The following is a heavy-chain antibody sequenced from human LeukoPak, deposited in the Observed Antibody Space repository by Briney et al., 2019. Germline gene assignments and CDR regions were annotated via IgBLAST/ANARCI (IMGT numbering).Heavy chain of an antibody. V-gene: IGHV3-23*01. J-gene: IGHJ6*02. CDR3: NQWLVPYYYYGMDV. CDR1: GFTFSSYA. Sequence: GGSLRLSCAASGFTFSSYAMSWVRQAPGKGLEWVSAISGSGGSTYYVDSVKGRFTISRDNSKNTLYLQMNSLRAEDTAVYYCNQWLVPYYYYGMDVWGQGTTVTVSS. D-gene: IGHD6-19*01. CDR2: ISGSGGST.